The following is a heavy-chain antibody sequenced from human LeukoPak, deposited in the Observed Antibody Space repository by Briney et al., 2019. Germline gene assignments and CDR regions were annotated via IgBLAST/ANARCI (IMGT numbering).Heavy chain of an antibody. D-gene: IGHD4-17*01. CDR3: ARGDGEIDY. Sequence: RASVKVSCKASGYTFTGDYMHWVRQAPGQGLEWIGWINPNSGGTNYAQKFQGRVTMTRDASISTVYMELRRLRSDDTAVYYCARGDGEIDYWGQGTLVTVSS. CDR1: GYTFTGDY. J-gene: IGHJ4*02. CDR2: INPNSGGT. V-gene: IGHV1-2*02.